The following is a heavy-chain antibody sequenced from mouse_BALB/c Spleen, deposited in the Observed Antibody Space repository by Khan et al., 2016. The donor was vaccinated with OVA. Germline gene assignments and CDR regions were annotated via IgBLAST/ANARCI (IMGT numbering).Heavy chain of an antibody. J-gene: IGHJ3*01. D-gene: IGHD1-1*01. CDR3: ARGNYGSSPLAY. CDR1: GYTFTNYG. CDR2: INPNTGEP. V-gene: IGHV9-3*02. Sequence: QIQLVQSGPELKKPGETVKISCKASGYTFTNYGMNWVKQAPGKVLKRMGWINPNTGEPTYADEFKGRFAFSLETSASTAYLQINNLKNEDTATYFCARGNYGSSPLAYWGQGTLVTVSA.